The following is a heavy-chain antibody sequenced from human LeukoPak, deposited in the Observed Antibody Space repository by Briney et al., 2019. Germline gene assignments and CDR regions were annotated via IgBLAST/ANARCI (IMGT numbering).Heavy chain of an antibody. CDR3: ARDLRETVNNQ. CDR1: GFTFGSQV. V-gene: IGHV3-23*01. Sequence: GGSLRLSCAASGFTFGSQVMRWVRQAPGKGLEWVSTISAGGATFYADSVRGRFTISRDNSKNTLYLQMNSLRAEDTAVYYCARDLRETVNNQWGQGTLVTVSS. CDR2: ISAGGAT. J-gene: IGHJ4*02. D-gene: IGHD1/OR15-1a*01.